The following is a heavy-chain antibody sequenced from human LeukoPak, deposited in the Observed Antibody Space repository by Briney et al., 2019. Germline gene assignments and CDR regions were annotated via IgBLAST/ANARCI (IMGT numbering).Heavy chain of an antibody. CDR3: AREEYYYGSGKPESNWFDP. D-gene: IGHD3-10*01. Sequence: ASVKVSCKASGYTFTGYYMHWVRQAPGQGLEWMGWINPNSGGTNYAQKFQGRVTMTRDTSISTAYTELSRLRSDDTAVYYCAREEYYYGSGKPESNWFDPWGQGTLVTVSS. CDR1: GYTFTGYY. J-gene: IGHJ5*02. CDR2: INPNSGGT. V-gene: IGHV1-2*02.